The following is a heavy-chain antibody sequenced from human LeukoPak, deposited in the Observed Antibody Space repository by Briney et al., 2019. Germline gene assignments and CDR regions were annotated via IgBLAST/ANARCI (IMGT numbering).Heavy chain of an antibody. CDR1: GGSISSGGYY. CDR3: AREGFGSGIRRYFDY. V-gene: IGHV4-31*03. J-gene: IGHJ4*02. CDR2: THYSGST. D-gene: IGHD6-19*01. Sequence: SETLSLTCTVSGGSISSGGYYWSWIRQHPGQGLEWIGYTHYSGSTYYNPSLKSRVTISVDTSKNQFSQKLSSVTAADTAVYYCAREGFGSGIRRYFDYWGQGTLVTVSS.